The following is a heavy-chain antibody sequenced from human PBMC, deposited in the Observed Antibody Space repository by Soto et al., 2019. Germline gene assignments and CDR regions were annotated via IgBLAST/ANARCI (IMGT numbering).Heavy chain of an antibody. Sequence: EVQLLESGGGLIHPGGSLRLSCAGSGFTFSDYGMSWVRQAPGKGLEWVSGITWGGSAYYAESVRGRFIISRDSSKNTLYGQMNSLRAEDTAIEYCAKEKTSSTYDGLDVWGQGTPVTVSS. CDR1: GFTFSDYG. V-gene: IGHV3-23*01. CDR2: ITWGGSA. J-gene: IGHJ6*02. CDR3: AKEKTSSTYDGLDV.